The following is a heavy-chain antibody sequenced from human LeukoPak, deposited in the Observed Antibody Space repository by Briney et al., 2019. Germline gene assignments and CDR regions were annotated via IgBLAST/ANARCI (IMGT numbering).Heavy chain of an antibody. V-gene: IGHV1-46*01. D-gene: IGHD3-22*01. CDR3: ARASYYDSCDI. CDR1: GYTFTGHY. CDR2: INPSGGST. Sequence: VASVKVSCKASGYTFTGHYMHWVRQAPGQGLEWMGWINPSGGSTSYAQKFQGRVTMTRDMSTSTVYMELSSLRSEDTAVYYCARASYYDSCDIWGQGTMVTVSS. J-gene: IGHJ3*02.